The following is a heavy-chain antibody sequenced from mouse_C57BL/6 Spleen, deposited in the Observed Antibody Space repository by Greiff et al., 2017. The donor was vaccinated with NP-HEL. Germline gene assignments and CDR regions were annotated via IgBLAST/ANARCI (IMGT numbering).Heavy chain of an antibody. D-gene: IGHD2-4*01. CDR1: GYTFTSYW. Sequence: VQLQQPGAELVRPGSSVKLSCKASGYTFTSYWMDWVKQRPGQGLEWIGNIYPSDSETHYNQKFKDKATLTVDKSSSTAYMQLSSLTSEDSAVYYCARRVYYDYDGFDYWGQGTTLTVSS. CDR3: ARRVYYDYDGFDY. CDR2: IYPSDSET. V-gene: IGHV1-61*01. J-gene: IGHJ2*01.